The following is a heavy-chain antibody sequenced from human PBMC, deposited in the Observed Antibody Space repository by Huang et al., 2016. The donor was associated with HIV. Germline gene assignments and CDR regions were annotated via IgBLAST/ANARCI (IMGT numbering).Heavy chain of an antibody. D-gene: IGHD6-19*01. CDR3: ARHGRVAGHYYNNMDV. J-gene: IGHJ6*02. V-gene: IGHV4-39*01. CDR2: IYYRGNT. CDR1: GGSISSSSYS. Sequence: LQLQESGPRLVKSSETLSLICTVSGGSISSSSYSWGWIRQPPGKGPEWIGSIYYRGNTYNNPPLKSRVTIAVDTSKNQFSLKVNSVTAADTAVYYCARHGRVAGHYYNNMDVWGRGTTVTVSS.